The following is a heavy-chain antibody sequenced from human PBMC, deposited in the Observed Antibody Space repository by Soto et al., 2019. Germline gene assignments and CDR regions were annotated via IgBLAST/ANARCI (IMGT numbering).Heavy chain of an antibody. CDR3: VKTGRFGQLVPSDY. CDR1: GFTFSSYV. CDR2: ISSNGDDT. D-gene: IGHD6-6*01. V-gene: IGHV3-64D*06. Sequence: GGALRLSCSASGFTFSSYVMYWVRQAPGKGLEFVSLISSNGDDTHYADSVKGRFTLSRDNSKSTLFLQMNSLRTEDTAVYYCVKTGRFGQLVPSDYWGQGTLVTVSS. J-gene: IGHJ4*02.